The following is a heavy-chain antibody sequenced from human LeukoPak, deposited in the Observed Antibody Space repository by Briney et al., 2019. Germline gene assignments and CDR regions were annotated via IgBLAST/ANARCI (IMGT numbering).Heavy chain of an antibody. CDR3: ARFYYDFWSGYPYYYYMDV. CDR1: GFTFSSYS. CDR2: ISSSSSTI. V-gene: IGHV3-48*04. D-gene: IGHD3-3*01. Sequence: PGGSLRLSCAASGFTFSSYSMNWVRQAPGKGLEWVSSISSSSSTIYYADSVKGRFTISRDNAKNSLYLQMNSLRAEDTAVYYCARFYYDFWSGYPYYYYMDVWGKGTTVTVSS. J-gene: IGHJ6*03.